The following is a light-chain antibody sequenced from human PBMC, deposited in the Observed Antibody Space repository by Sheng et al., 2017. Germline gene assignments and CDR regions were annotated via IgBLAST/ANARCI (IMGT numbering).Light chain of an antibody. CDR1: QGIASA. CDR2: DAS. V-gene: IGKV1-13*02. J-gene: IGKJ4*01. CDR3: QQFKSYPLT. Sequence: AIQLTQSPSSLSASVGDRVTITCRASQGIASALVWYQHNPGKAPKLLIYDASSLESGVSSRFSGSGSGTDFSLTISSLQPDDFATYYCQQFKSYPLTFGGGTKLEIK.